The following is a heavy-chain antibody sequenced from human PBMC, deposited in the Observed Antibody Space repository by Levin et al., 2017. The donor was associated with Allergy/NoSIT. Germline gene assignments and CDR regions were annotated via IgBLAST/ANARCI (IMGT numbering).Heavy chain of an antibody. V-gene: IGHV3-7*01. J-gene: IGHJ6*02. CDR1: GFTFSSFY. D-gene: IGHD3-22*01. Sequence: GGSLRLSCAASGFTFSSFYMSWVRQAPGKGLEWVANINQGGSERYYVDSVKGRFTISRDNAKSSLYLQMNSLRAEDSAVYYCAKEEGWGYYYGMDVWGQGTTVTVSS. CDR2: INQGGSER. CDR3: AKEEGWGYYYGMDV.